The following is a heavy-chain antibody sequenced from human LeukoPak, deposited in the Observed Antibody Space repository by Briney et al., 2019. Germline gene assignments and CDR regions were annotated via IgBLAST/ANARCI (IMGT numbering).Heavy chain of an antibody. CDR2: IYTSGST. J-gene: IGHJ4*02. V-gene: IGHV4-4*07. Sequence: SETLSLTCTVSGGSISSYYWCWIRQPAGKGLEWIGRIYTSGSTNYNPSLKSRVTMSVDTSKNQFSLKLSSATAADTAVYYCARSGDEWELLFDYWGQGTLVTVSS. CDR1: GGSISSYY. D-gene: IGHD1-26*01. CDR3: ARSGDEWELLFDY.